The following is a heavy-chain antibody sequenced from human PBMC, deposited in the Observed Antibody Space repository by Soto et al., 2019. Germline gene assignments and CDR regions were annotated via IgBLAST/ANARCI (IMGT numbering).Heavy chain of an antibody. CDR2: IYYRGSN. CDR1: GGYHRSGGYY. CDR3: ARYMIYNGSGSYYKSFYYYYGLDV. Sequence: SNNRSLTCALTGGYHRSGGYYWSWPRQHPGKGREWIGYIYYRGSNYYNPSLKSRGTISVDTSKNRFSLKPSSVTAAETAVYYCARYMIYNGSGSYYKSFYYYYGLDVWGQGTMVTVSS. J-gene: IGHJ6*02. V-gene: IGHV4-31*11. D-gene: IGHD3-10*01.